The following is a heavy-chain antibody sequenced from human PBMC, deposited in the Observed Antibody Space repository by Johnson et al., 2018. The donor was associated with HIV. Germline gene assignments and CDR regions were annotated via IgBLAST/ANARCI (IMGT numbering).Heavy chain of an antibody. CDR2: ISYDGSNK. CDR3: VKDLFCTSGLCRTDAFDV. CDR1: GFTFSSYG. Sequence: QVQLVESGGRVVQPGRSLRLSCAASGFTFSSYGMHWVRQAPGKGLEWVAVISYDGSNKYYADSVKGRFTISRDNFKNTLYLEMNSLRAEDTAVYYCVKDLFCTSGLCRTDAFDVWGQGTVVTTSS. D-gene: IGHD2-8*01. J-gene: IGHJ3*01. V-gene: IGHV3-30*18.